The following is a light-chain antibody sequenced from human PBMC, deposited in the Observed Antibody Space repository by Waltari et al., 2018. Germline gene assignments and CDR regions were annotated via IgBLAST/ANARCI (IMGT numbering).Light chain of an antibody. Sequence: DIVMTQSPDSLAVSLVERATINCKSSQAVLYSSDNKNYLAWYQQQPGQPPKLLFYWASTRASGVPDRFSGSGSGTDFTLTISGLQAEDVAVYYCQQYYNTPRTFGQGTRVDIK. CDR3: QQYYNTPRT. CDR2: WAS. CDR1: QAVLYSSDNKNY. J-gene: IGKJ1*01. V-gene: IGKV4-1*01.